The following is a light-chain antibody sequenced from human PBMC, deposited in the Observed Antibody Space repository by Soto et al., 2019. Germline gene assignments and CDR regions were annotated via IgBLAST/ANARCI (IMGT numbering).Light chain of an antibody. J-gene: IGKJ1*01. CDR3: QQSYSTPWT. Sequence: DIQMTQSPSSLSAXVXXXXTXXXRASQSISSYLNWYQQKPGKAPKLLIYAASSLQSGVPSRFSGSGSGTDFTLTISSLQPEDFATYYCQQSYSTPWTFGQGTRWIS. V-gene: IGKV1-39*01. CDR1: QSISSY. CDR2: AAS.